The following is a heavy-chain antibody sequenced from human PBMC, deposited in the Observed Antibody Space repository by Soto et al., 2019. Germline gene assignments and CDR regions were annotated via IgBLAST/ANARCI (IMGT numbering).Heavy chain of an antibody. Sequence: EIQLVQSGAELKKPGESLTISCQGSGYTFTTYWISWVRQLPGKGLEWMGRIDPSDSYTNYSPSFQGHVTISADKSINTAYQQRDSLKASDTAMYYCACSRQDYGDRAYDHWGQGTLVTVSS. J-gene: IGHJ4*02. CDR2: IDPSDSYT. CDR1: GYTFTTYW. V-gene: IGHV5-10-1*03. D-gene: IGHD4-17*01. CDR3: ACSRQDYGDRAYDH.